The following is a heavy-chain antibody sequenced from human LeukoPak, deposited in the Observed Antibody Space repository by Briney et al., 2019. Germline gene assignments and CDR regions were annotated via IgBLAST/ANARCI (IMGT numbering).Heavy chain of an antibody. CDR3: ARARMVLGVISYGMHV. CDR2: INPNRGGT. J-gene: IGHJ6*04. D-gene: IGHD3-10*01. Sequence: ASVNVSCTASGYAFTGLYMDWVGQATGQGSGWIGWINPNRGGTTSAQKFQGWVTTSKYTSISTAYMELSRLRSDDTAVYYCARARMVLGVISYGMHVWGKGTTVTVSS. V-gene: IGHV1-2*04. CDR1: GYAFTGLY.